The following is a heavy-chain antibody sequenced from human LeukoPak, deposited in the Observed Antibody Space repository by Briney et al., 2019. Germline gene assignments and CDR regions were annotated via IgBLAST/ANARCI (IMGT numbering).Heavy chain of an antibody. V-gene: IGHV3-23*01. Sequence: GGSLRLSCAASGLTFSNYAMSWVRQAPGKGLEWVSAISGSGGSTYYADSVKGRFTISRDNSKNTLYLQMNSLRAEDTAVYYCAKEGLAYCGGDCYFGSNWFDPWGQGTLVTVSS. J-gene: IGHJ5*02. CDR2: ISGSGGST. CDR1: GLTFSNYA. CDR3: AKEGLAYCGGDCYFGSNWFDP. D-gene: IGHD2-21*02.